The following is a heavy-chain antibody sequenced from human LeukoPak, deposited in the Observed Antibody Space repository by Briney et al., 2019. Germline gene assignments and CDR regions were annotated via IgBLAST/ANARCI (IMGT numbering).Heavy chain of an antibody. V-gene: IGHV4-38-2*02. CDR3: ARTGYGDYPHY. CDR2: IYYSGST. CDR1: GYSISSGYY. J-gene: IGHJ4*02. D-gene: IGHD4-17*01. Sequence: SETLSLTCTVSGYSISSGYYWGWIRQPPGKGLEWIGSIYYSGSTYYNPSLKSRVTISVDTSKNQFSLKLSSVTAADTAVYDCARTGYGDYPHYWGQGTLVTVSS.